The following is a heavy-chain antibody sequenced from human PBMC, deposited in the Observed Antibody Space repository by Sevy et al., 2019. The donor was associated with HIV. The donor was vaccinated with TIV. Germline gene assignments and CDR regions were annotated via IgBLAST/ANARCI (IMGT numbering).Heavy chain of an antibody. CDR2: INPKSGAT. J-gene: IGHJ6*02. V-gene: IGHV1-2*02. CDR3: AREGYDFWTGPVDYDYGMDV. CDR1: GYTFTDTGYY. D-gene: IGHD3-3*01. Sequence: ASVKVSCKASGYTFTDTGYYVHWVRQAPGQGLEWMGWINPKSGATNYAQKFQGRVTMTRDTSVSTANMELSRLRSDDTAVYYCAREGYDFWTGPVDYDYGMDVWGQGTTVTVSS.